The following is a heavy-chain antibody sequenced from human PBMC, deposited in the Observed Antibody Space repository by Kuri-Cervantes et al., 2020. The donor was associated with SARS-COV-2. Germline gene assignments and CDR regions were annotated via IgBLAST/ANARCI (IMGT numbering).Heavy chain of an antibody. J-gene: IGHJ6*02. CDR1: GFPFSDYY. Sequence: GESLKISCAASGFPFSDYYMSWIRQAPGKGLEWVSYISSSGSTIYYADSVKGRFTISRDNAKNSLYLQMNSLRAEDTAVYYCARAPPPASPRGGMDVWGQGTTVTVSS. V-gene: IGHV3-11*01. CDR2: ISSSGSTI. CDR3: ARAPPPASPRGGMDV. D-gene: IGHD2-2*01.